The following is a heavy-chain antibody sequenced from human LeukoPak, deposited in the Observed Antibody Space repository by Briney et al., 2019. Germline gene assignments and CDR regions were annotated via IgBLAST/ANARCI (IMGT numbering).Heavy chain of an antibody. CDR2: ISYDGSNK. J-gene: IGHJ5*02. CDR1: VFTFSSYS. Sequence: GGSLRLSCAASVFTFSSYSMHWVRQAPCKGLEWVAVISYDGSNKYYADSVKGRFTISRDNSKNTLYLQMNSLRAEDTAVYYCARGDGYYDSSGYLNWFDPWGQGTLVTVSS. D-gene: IGHD3-22*01. CDR3: ARGDGYYDSSGYLNWFDP. V-gene: IGHV3-30-3*01.